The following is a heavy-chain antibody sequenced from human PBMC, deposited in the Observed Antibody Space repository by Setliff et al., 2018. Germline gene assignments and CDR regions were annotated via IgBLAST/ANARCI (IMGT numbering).Heavy chain of an antibody. Sequence: PGGSLRLSCAASGFTFSGSAVYWVRQASGRGLEWVGRIRSKADNYATAYAASVRGRFTISRDDSKNTAYLQMNSLKTEDTAVYYCTFARDGYDVFDIWGQGTMVTVSS. J-gene: IGHJ3*02. CDR3: TFARDGYDVFDI. D-gene: IGHD5-18*01. CDR2: IRSKADNYAT. V-gene: IGHV3-73*01. CDR1: GFTFSGSA.